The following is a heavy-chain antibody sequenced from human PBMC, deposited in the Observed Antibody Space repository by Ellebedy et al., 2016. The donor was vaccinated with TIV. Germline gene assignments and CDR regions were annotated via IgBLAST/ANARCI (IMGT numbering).Heavy chain of an antibody. Sequence: PGGSLRLSCAVSGFTFSIYAMSWVRQAPGKGLEWVSGISASGSSTYYADSVKGRFTISRDNSKNTLYLQMNRLRVEDTAVYYCATDPDGVYGDTSAYWGRGTLVTVSS. D-gene: IGHD4-17*01. J-gene: IGHJ4*02. V-gene: IGHV3-23*01. CDR2: ISASGSST. CDR1: GFTFSIYA. CDR3: ATDPDGVYGDTSAY.